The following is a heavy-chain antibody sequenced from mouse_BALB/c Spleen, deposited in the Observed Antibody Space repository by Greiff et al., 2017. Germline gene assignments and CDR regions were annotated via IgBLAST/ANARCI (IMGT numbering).Heavy chain of an antibody. CDR2: LRNKANGYTT. CDR3: ARDKDDYPWFAY. V-gene: IGHV7-3*02. D-gene: IGHD2-4*01. CDR1: GFTFTDYY. Sequence: EVKLMESGGGLVQPGGSLRLSCATSGFTFTDYYMSWVRQPPGKALEWLGFLRNKANGYTTEYSASVKGRFTISSDNSQSILYLQMNTLRAEDSATDYCARDKDDYPWFAYWGQGTLVTVSA. J-gene: IGHJ3*01.